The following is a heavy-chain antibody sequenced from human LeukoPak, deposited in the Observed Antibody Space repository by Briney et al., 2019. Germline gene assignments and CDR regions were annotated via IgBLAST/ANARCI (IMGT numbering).Heavy chain of an antibody. CDR2: ITGSSGYI. CDR1: GFTFTSYT. J-gene: IGHJ4*02. V-gene: IGHV3-21*01. D-gene: IGHD2-2*01. Sequence: KPGGSLRLSCAASGFTFTSYTMNWVRQAPGKGLEWVSSITGSSGYISYADSVKGRFTISRANAKNSLYLQMNSLRGEDTVMYYCATTGHCSSSSCAIDYWGQGTLVSVSS. CDR3: ATTGHCSSSSCAIDY.